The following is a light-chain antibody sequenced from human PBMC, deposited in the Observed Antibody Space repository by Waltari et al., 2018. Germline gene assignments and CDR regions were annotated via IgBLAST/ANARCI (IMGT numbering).Light chain of an antibody. CDR2: GAS. CDR1: QSVSSN. CDR3: QHSDT. V-gene: IGKV3-15*01. J-gene: IGKJ2*01. Sequence: EIVMTQSPGTLSVSPGEKATLSCRASQSVSSNLAWYQQKPGQSPRLLIYGASTRATGIPARFSGSGSGTDFTLTISSLQSEDFADYYCQHSDTFGQGTKLEIK.